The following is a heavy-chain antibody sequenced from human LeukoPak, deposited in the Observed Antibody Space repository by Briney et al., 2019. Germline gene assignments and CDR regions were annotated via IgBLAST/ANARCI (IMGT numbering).Heavy chain of an antibody. CDR2: ISYDGSNK. CDR1: GFTSSSYA. J-gene: IGHJ4*02. D-gene: IGHD5-18*01. Sequence: GGSLSLSCAASGFTSSSYAMHWFRQAPGKGLEWVAVISYDGSNKYYADSVKGRFTISRDNSKNTLYLQMNSLRAEDTAVYYCARDGEAMVYFDYWGQGTLVTVSS. CDR3: ARDGEAMVYFDY. V-gene: IGHV3-30*04.